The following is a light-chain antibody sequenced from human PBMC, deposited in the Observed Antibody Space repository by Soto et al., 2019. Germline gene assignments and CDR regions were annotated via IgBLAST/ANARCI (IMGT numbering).Light chain of an antibody. CDR1: SSDVGGYNY. V-gene: IGLV2-11*01. CDR3: CSYAGSYTFYG. CDR2: DVS. Sequence: QSALTQPRSVSGSPGQSVTISCTGTSSDVGGYNYVSWYQQHPGKAPKLMIYDVSKRPSGVPDRFSGSKSGNTASLTISGLQAEDEADYCCCSYAGSYTFYGFGTGTKVTVL. J-gene: IGLJ1*01.